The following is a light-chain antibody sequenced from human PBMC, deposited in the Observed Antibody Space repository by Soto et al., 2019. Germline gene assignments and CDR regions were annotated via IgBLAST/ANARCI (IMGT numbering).Light chain of an antibody. V-gene: IGKV1-39*01. J-gene: IGKJ3*01. Sequence: DIQMTQSPSSLSASVGDRVTITCRASQSISSYLSWYQQKPGKAPKLLIYAASSLQSGVPSRFSGSGSGTAFTLTISSLQPEDFATYYCQQSYSTPQFGPGTKVDIK. CDR3: QQSYSTPQ. CDR1: QSISSY. CDR2: AAS.